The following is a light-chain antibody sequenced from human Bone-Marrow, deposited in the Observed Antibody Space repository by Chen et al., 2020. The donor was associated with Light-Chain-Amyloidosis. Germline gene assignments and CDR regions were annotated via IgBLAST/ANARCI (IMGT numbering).Light chain of an antibody. CDR3: QQYGTSPLT. J-gene: IGKJ4*01. Sequence: EIRLTQSPATLSLSPGEGANLSCRASQTISSNYLTWYQQKFGQAPRLRIYGSSSRATGIPDRFTGSGSGTDFTLTINRLEPEDFAMYYCQQYGTSPLTFGGGTKVEIK. V-gene: IGKV3-20*01. CDR1: QTISSNY. CDR2: GSS.